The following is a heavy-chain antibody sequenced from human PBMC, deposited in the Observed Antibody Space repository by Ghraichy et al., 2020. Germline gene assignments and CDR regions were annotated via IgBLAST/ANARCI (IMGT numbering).Heavy chain of an antibody. CDR2: IFYTGST. CDR1: GGSIGTFY. CDR3: ARSRYCSGATCYEDFNFFAP. V-gene: IGHV4-59*01. D-gene: IGHD2-15*01. Sequence: SETLSLTCTVSGGSIGTFYWSWLRQPPGKGLEWIGHIFYTGSTNYNPSLKSRLTISVDTSRNQFSLNLNSVTAADTAVYYCARSRYCSGATCYEDFNFFAPWGQGTLVTGSS. J-gene: IGHJ5*02.